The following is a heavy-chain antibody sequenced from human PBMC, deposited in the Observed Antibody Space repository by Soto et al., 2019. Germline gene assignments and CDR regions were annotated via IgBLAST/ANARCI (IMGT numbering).Heavy chain of an antibody. J-gene: IGHJ6*02. CDR3: ARNGTYTSSLNHYSGMDV. D-gene: IGHD1-7*01. CDR2: IVPMLGTP. V-gene: IGHV1-69*13. CDR1: GGTFGNFI. Sequence: ASVKVSCKASGGTFGNFIMNWVRQTPGLGLGWMGGIVPMLGTPTYAEKFKGRVRISAAGSTSTTYMEVTSLRSEDTATYYCARNGTYTSSLNHYSGMDVWGQGTTVTVSS.